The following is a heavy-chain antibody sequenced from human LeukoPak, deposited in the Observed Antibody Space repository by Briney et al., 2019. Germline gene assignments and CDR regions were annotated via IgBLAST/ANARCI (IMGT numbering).Heavy chain of an antibody. CDR2: INWNGGTI. D-gene: IGHD2-2*02. V-gene: IGHV3-20*04. J-gene: IGHJ4*02. CDR3: ARYGFYCSSTSCYIFDN. CDR1: GFTFSTYW. Sequence: GGSLRLSCAASGFTFSTYWMHWVRQAPGKGLVWVSGINWNGGTIGYADSVKGRFTISRDNAKNSLYLQMNSLRAEDTALYYCARYGFYCSSTSCYIFDNWGQGTLVTVSS.